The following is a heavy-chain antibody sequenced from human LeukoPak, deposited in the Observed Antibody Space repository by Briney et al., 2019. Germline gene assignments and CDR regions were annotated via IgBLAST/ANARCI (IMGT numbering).Heavy chain of an antibody. Sequence: GGSLRLSCAASGFTFSSYWMSWVRQAPGKGLEWVANIKQDGSEKYYVDSAKGRFTISRDNAKNSLYLQMNSLRAEDTAVYYCARRIPGSTPAFDIWGQGTMVTVSS. D-gene: IGHD1-7*01. CDR1: GFTFSSYW. J-gene: IGHJ3*02. CDR2: IKQDGSEK. CDR3: ARRIPGSTPAFDI. V-gene: IGHV3-7*03.